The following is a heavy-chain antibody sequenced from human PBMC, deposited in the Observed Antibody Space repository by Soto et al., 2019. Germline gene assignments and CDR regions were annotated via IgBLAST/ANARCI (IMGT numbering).Heavy chain of an antibody. V-gene: IGHV4-39*01. D-gene: IGHD3-22*01. J-gene: IGHJ4*02. Sequence: PSETLSLTCTVSGVSISSSNFYWGWIRQPPGKGLEWIGNIYYTGSTYYNPSLKSRVAMSIDTSKNQLSLKLNSVTAADTAVYFCARLFYGSSEHFDYWGQGTLVTVSS. CDR3: ARLFYGSSEHFDY. CDR1: GVSISSSNFY. CDR2: IYYTGST.